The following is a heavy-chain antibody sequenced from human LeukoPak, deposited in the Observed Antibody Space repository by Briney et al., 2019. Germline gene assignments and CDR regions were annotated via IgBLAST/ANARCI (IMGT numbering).Heavy chain of an antibody. CDR2: INHSGST. CDR3: AREALWFGELSSSRVDY. Sequence: SETLSLTCGVYGGSFNGHYWSWIRQPPGKGLEWIGEINHSGSTNYSPSLESRVTISIDTPKNQFSLRLNSMTAADTAVYYCAREALWFGELSSSRVDYWGQGTLVTVSS. D-gene: IGHD3-10*01. J-gene: IGHJ4*02. V-gene: IGHV4-34*01. CDR1: GGSFNGHY.